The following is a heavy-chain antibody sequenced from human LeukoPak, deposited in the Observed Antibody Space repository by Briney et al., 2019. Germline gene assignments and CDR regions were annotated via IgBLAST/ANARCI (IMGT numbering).Heavy chain of an antibody. J-gene: IGHJ6*03. CDR2: ISSSSSYI. V-gene: IGHV3-21*01. Sequence: GGSLRLSCAASGFTFSSYSMNWVRQAPGKGLEWVSSISSSSSYIYYADSVKGRFTISRDNAKNSLYLQMNSLRADDTAVYYCAREEWDYSGSGNYYYYYYYMDVWGKGTTVTVSS. D-gene: IGHD3-10*01. CDR1: GFTFSSYS. CDR3: AREEWDYSGSGNYYYYYYYMDV.